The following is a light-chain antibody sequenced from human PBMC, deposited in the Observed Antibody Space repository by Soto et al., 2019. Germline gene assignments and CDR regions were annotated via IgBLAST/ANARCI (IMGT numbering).Light chain of an antibody. Sequence: EIVLTQSPATLSLSPGERATLSCRASQSISSNLAWYQQKPGQAPRLLIYGASTRATGIPARFSGSGSGTEFTLTISSLQSEDFAVYYCQQYHNWPPWTFGQGTKV. J-gene: IGKJ1*01. CDR3: QQYHNWPPWT. CDR2: GAS. CDR1: QSISSN. V-gene: IGKV3-15*01.